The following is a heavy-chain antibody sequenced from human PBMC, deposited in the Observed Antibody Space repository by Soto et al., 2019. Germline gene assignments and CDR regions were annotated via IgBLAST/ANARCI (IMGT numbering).Heavy chain of an antibody. CDR1: GFSFSGYW. CDR3: TRDQPEAHYDYHPLFDH. V-gene: IGHV3-74*01. D-gene: IGHD5-12*01. J-gene: IGHJ4*01. Sequence: GGSLSLSCAASGFSFSGYWMHWVRQVPGKGLIWVARSNGGGSGINYADSVRGRFSISRDDVKNILFLQMNSLRADDSAVYYCTRDQPEAHYDYHPLFDHWGHGTLVTVSS. CDR2: SNGGGSGI.